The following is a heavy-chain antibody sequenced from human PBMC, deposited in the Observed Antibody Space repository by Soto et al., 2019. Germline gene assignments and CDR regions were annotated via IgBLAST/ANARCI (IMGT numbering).Heavy chain of an antibody. CDR3: XRASPSADLPYYYGMDV. Sequence: GSLKISCKGSGFTFAIYWIGWVRQVPGKGLEWMGIIYPRDSDSTYSPSFQGQVTISADKSISTAYLQWSSLQASDTAVYYCXRASPSADLPYYYGMDVWGQGTTVTVSS. V-gene: IGHV5-51*01. J-gene: IGHJ6*02. CDR1: GFTFAIYW. CDR2: IYPRDSDS.